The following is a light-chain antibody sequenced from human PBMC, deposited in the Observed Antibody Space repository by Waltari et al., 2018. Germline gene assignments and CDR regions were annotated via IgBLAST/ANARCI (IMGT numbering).Light chain of an antibody. V-gene: IGLV1-40*01. CDR3: QSYDSSLSSYV. CDR2: GNN. CDR1: SSNIGAGYD. J-gene: IGLJ1*01. Sequence: QSVLTQAPSVSGAPGQRVTISCTGSSSNIGAGYDVHWYQQLPGTAPKPLIYGNNNRPSGVPDRFSGSKSGTSASLAITGLQAEDEADYYCQSYDSSLSSYVFGTGTKVTVL.